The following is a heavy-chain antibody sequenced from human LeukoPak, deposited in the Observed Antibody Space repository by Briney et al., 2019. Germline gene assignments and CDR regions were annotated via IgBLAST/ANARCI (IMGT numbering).Heavy chain of an antibody. V-gene: IGHV3-30*02. CDR3: AKDKVVGATLPSVWFDP. D-gene: IGHD1-26*01. J-gene: IGHJ5*02. Sequence: GGSLRLSCAASGFTFSSYGMHWVRQAPGKGLEWVAFIRYDGSNKYYADSVKGRFTISRDNSKNTLYLQMNSLRAEDTAVYYCAKDKVVGATLPSVWFDPWGQGTLVTVSS. CDR1: GFTFSSYG. CDR2: IRYDGSNK.